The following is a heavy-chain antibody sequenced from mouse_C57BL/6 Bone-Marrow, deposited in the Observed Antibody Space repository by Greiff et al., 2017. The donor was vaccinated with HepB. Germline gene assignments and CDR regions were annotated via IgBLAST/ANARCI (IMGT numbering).Heavy chain of an antibody. V-gene: IGHV1-81*01. CDR3: ARYLITTVVATDY. CDR2: IYPRSGNT. Sequence: QVQLQQSGAELARPGASVKLSCKASGYTFTSYGISWVKQRTGQGLEWIGEIYPRSGNTYYNEKFKGKATLTADKSSSTAYMEIRSLTSEDSAVYFCARYLITTVVATDYWGQGTTLTVSS. CDR1: GYTFTSYG. D-gene: IGHD1-1*01. J-gene: IGHJ2*01.